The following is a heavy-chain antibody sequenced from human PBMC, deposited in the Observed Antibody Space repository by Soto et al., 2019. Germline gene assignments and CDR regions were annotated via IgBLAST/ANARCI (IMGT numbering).Heavy chain of an antibody. D-gene: IGHD6-13*01. CDR2: ISSSSSYI. V-gene: IGHV3-21*01. CDR3: ARSLMVHGYSSSWYYYYGMDV. CDR1: GFTFSSYS. Sequence: EVQLVESGGGLVKPGGSLRLSCAASGFTFSSYSMNWVRQAPGKGLEWVSSISSSSSYIYYADSVKGRFTISRDNDKNSLYLQMDSLRAEDPDVYYCARSLMVHGYSSSWYYYYGMDVWGQGTTVTVSS. J-gene: IGHJ6*02.